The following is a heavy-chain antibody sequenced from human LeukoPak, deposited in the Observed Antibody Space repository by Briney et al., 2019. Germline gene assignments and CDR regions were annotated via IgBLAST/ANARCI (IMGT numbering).Heavy chain of an antibody. J-gene: IGHJ3*02. V-gene: IGHV3-33*01. CDR1: GFTFSSYG. CDR3: ARDRFSYYDYVWGSYRYDAFDI. Sequence: GGSLRLSCAASGFTFSSYGMHWVRQAPGKGLEWVAVIWYDGSNKYYADSVKGRFTISRDNSKNTLYLQMNSLRAEDTAVYYCARDRFSYYDYVWGSYRYDAFDIWGQGTMVTVSS. D-gene: IGHD3-16*02. CDR2: IWYDGSNK.